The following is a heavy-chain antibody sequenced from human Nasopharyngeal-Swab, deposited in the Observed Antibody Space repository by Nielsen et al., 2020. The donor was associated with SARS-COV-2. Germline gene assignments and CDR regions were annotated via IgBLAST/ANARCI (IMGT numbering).Heavy chain of an antibody. CDR2: IIVNLGMT. V-gene: IGHV1-69*10. J-gene: IGHJ4*02. CDR1: GGTFSSYA. D-gene: IGHD3-10*01. Sequence: SVKVSCKASGGTFSSYAISWVRQAPGQGLEWMGGIIVNLGMTKYAQKFKDSVIINADESTSTAYMELSSLRSEDTAVYYCARARYGDGSGSYYNFDYWGQGTLVTVSS. CDR3: ARARYGDGSGSYYNFDY.